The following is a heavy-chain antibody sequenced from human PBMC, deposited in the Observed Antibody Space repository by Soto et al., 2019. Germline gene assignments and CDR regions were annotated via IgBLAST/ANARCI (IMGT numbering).Heavy chain of an antibody. D-gene: IGHD6-13*01. Sequence: SLRLSCASSGFTFSSYGMHWVRQAPGKGLEWVAVIWYDGSNKYYADSVKGRFTISRDNSKNTLYLQMNSLRAEDTAVYYCARGDSWSNFWGQGTLVTVSS. J-gene: IGHJ4*02. CDR2: IWYDGSNK. CDR1: GFTFSSYG. V-gene: IGHV3-33*01. CDR3: ARGDSWSNF.